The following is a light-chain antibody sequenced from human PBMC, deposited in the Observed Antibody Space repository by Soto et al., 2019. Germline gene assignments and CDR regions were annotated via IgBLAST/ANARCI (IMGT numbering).Light chain of an antibody. Sequence: QSVLTQPASVSGSPGQSITISCTGTSSDVGGYNSVSWYQQHPGKAPKLVIYDVGNRPSGVSDRFSGSKSGNTASLTLPGLQAEDAAEYYCSSSTSSSTYVFAAETKVTV. CDR1: SSDVGGYNS. V-gene: IGLV2-14*01. J-gene: IGLJ1*01. CDR2: DVG. CDR3: SSSTSSSTYV.